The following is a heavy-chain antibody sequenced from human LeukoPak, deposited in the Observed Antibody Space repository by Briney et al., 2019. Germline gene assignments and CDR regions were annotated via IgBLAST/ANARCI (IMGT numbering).Heavy chain of an antibody. CDR1: GFTFCTYA. Sequence: GRSLCLTCAASGFTFCTYAMHWVCQAPGKGLEWMALIRTDGGNKYYTDSVKGRFTISRDNSKNTLYLQMNGLRVEDTALYYCAKGLHSGSYLDALDIWGQATLLTDFS. D-gene: IGHD1-26*01. CDR2: IRTDGGNK. CDR3: AKGLHSGSYLDALDI. J-gene: IGHJ3*02. V-gene: IGHV3-30*02.